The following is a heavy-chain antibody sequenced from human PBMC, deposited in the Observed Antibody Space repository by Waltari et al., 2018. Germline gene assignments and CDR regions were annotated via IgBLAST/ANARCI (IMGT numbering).Heavy chain of an antibody. V-gene: IGHV1-69*05. CDR1: GGTFSSYA. J-gene: IGHJ3*02. CDR2: INPIFGTA. Sequence: QVQLVQSGAEVKKPGSSVKVSCKASGGTFSSYAISWVRQAPGQGLEWMGGINPIFGTANYAQKFQGRVTITTDEYTSTAYMELSSLRSEDTAVYYCAGFGSGSGAFDIWGQGTMVTVSS. D-gene: IGHD3-10*01. CDR3: AGFGSGSGAFDI.